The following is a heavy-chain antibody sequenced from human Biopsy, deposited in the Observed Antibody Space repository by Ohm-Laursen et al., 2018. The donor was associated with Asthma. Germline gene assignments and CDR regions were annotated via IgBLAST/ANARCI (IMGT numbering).Heavy chain of an antibody. CDR1: GGSMTPTSHY. CDR2: ISYGGKT. Sequence: LTCPVSGGSMTPTSHYWDWIRQAPGKGLEWIGYISYGGKTSYNPSLKNRVTISRDTSKNQFSLRLTSVTAADTAVYFCARRITIFGVVQKDHGMDAWGQGTTVIVSS. D-gene: IGHD3-3*01. CDR3: ARRITIFGVVQKDHGMDA. J-gene: IGHJ6*02. V-gene: IGHV4-39*01.